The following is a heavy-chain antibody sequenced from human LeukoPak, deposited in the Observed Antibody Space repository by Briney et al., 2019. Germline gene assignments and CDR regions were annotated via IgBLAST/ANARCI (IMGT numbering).Heavy chain of an antibody. CDR2: IYPRDGST. CDR1: GYTFTSNY. V-gene: IGHV1-46*01. J-gene: IGHJ4*02. Sequence: ASVKVSCKASGYTFTSNYIHWVRQAPGQGLEWMGLIYPRDGSTSYAQKFQGRVTVTTDTSTSTAHMELSGLRSEDTAVYYCARDKEGFDYWGQGTLVTVSS. CDR3: ARDKEGFDY.